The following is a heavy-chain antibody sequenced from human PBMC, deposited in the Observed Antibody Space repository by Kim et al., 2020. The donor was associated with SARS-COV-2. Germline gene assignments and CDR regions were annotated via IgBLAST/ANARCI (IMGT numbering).Heavy chain of an antibody. CDR3: AKMVGYSGYDRPSIAVAATVY. CDR1: GFTFSSYG. J-gene: IGHJ4*02. V-gene: IGHV3-33*06. Sequence: GGSLRLSCAASGFTFSSYGMHWVRQAPGKGLEWVAVIWYDGSNKYYADSVKGRFTISRDNSKNTLYLQMNSLRAEDTAVYYCAKMVGYSGYDRPSIAVAATVYWGQRTLVTVSS. D-gene: IGHD5-12*01. CDR2: IWYDGSNK.